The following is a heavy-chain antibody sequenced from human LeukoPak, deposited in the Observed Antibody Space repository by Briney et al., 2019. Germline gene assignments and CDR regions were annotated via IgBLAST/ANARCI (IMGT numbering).Heavy chain of an antibody. CDR1: GGSINGYY. J-gene: IGHJ6*02. V-gene: IGHV4-59*01. CDR3: ARGEALRQNYGMDV. Sequence: SETLSLTCTVSGGSINGYYWNWIRQPPGKGPEWIGYIYFSGSTNYNPSLQSRVTISVDTSKNQFSLKLNSVTAADTAVYFCARGEALRQNYGMDVWGQGTTVTVSS. CDR2: IYFSGST.